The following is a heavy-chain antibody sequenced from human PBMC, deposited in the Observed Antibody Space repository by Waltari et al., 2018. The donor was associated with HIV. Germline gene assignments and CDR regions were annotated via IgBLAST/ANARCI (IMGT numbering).Heavy chain of an antibody. D-gene: IGHD2-2*01. V-gene: IGHV3-74*01. CDR1: GFNFRSYW. J-gene: IGHJ4*02. Sequence: VQLVESGGKLVQPGGSLRLSCAASGFNFRSYWMHWIRHVPGKGVVWVSHINIDGSDKSYIEPVKGRFTISRDNANNTLYLQMNNLRVGDTAMYFCTRDLSTYGHEFDYWGQGTLVTVAS. CDR2: INIDGSDK. CDR3: TRDLSTYGHEFDY.